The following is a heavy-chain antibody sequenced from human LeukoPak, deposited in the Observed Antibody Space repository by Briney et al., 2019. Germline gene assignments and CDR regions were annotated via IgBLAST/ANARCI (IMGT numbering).Heavy chain of an antibody. CDR3: AKDSPSGGVLDY. Sequence: PGGSLRLSCAASGFTFDDYATHWVRQAPGKGLEWVSLISWDGGSTYYADSVKGRFTISRDNSKNSLYLQMNSLRTEDTALYYCAKDSPSGGVLDYWGQGTLVTVSS. J-gene: IGHJ4*02. V-gene: IGHV3-43D*03. CDR1: GFTFDDYA. CDR2: ISWDGGST. D-gene: IGHD2-8*02.